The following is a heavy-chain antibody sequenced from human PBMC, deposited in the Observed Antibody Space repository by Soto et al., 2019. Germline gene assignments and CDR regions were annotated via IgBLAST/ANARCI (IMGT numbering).Heavy chain of an antibody. CDR1: GYSLTSYW. CDR3: ATMLLNDLGAFDI. V-gene: IGHV5-10-1*01. D-gene: IGHD3-16*01. Sequence: GESLKTSCKGAGYSLTSYWIGWVRQMPGKGLEWMGRIVPSDSYNNYSPSFQGHVTISADKSINTAYLQWSSLKASDTAMYYCATMLLNDLGAFDIWGQGTMVTVSS. J-gene: IGHJ3*02. CDR2: IVPSDSYN.